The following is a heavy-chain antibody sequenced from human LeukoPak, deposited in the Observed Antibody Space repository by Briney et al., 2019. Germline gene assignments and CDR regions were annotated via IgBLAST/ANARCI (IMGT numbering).Heavy chain of an antibody. Sequence: SETLSLTCAVYGGSFSGYYWSWIRQPPGKGLEWIGEINHSGSTNYNPSLKSRVTISVDTSKNQFSLKLSSVTAADTAVYYRARVPRYSSSWYHYYYYMDVWGKGTTVTVSS. CDR3: ARVPRYSSSWYHYYYYMDV. CDR2: INHSGST. V-gene: IGHV4-34*01. J-gene: IGHJ6*03. D-gene: IGHD6-13*01. CDR1: GGSFSGYY.